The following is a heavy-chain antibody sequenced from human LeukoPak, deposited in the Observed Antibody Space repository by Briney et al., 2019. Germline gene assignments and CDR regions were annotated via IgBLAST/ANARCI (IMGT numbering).Heavy chain of an antibody. V-gene: IGHV3-7*01. J-gene: IGHJ4*02. CDR1: GFTFSSYW. D-gene: IGHD2-15*01. Sequence: GGSLRLSCAASGFTFSSYWMSWVRQAPGKGLEWVANIEQDGSEKYYVDSVKGRFTISRDNAKNPLYLQMNSLRAEDTAVYYCAKVGGSCPFDYWGQGTLVTVSS. CDR3: AKVGGSCPFDY. CDR2: IEQDGSEK.